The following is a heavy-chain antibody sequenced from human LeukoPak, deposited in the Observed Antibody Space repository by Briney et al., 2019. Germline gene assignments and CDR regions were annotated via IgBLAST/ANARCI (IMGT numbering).Heavy chain of an antibody. CDR2: INPNSGGT. V-gene: IGHV1-2*06. J-gene: IGHJ4*02. CDR1: GYTFTGYY. Sequence: ASVEVSCKASGYTFTGYYMHWVRQAPGQGLEWMGRINPNSGGTNYAQKFQGRVTMTRDTSISTAYMELSRLRSDDTAVYYCARVPADLAVAFDYWGQGTLVTVSS. CDR3: ARVPADLAVAFDY. D-gene: IGHD6-19*01.